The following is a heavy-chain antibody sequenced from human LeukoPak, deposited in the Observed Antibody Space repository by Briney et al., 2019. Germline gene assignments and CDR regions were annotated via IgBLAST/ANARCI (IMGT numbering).Heavy chain of an antibody. CDR2: IKSSGSTI. V-gene: IGHV3-11*01. D-gene: IGHD3-22*01. Sequence: GGSLLLSCGASGFTFSNYAMSWIRQAPGKGLEWVSYIKSSGSTIYYADSVKGRFTISRDNANNSLYLQMNSLRAEDTAVYYCARVSHTTYYYDSSGLLNSFDIWGQGTMVTVSS. CDR1: GFTFSNYA. J-gene: IGHJ3*02. CDR3: ARVSHTTYYYDSSGLLNSFDI.